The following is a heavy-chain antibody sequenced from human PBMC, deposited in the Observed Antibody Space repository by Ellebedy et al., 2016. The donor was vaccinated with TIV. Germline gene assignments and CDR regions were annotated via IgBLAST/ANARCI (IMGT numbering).Heavy chain of an antibody. CDR1: GYTFTSYG. V-gene: IGHV1-18*04. Sequence: ASVKVSXKASGYTFTSYGISWVRQAPGQGLEWMGWISAYNGNTNYAQKLQGRVTMTTDTSTSTAYMELRSLRSDDTAVYYCARDLIRYYYYGMDVWGQGTTVTVSS. J-gene: IGHJ6*02. CDR3: ARDLIRYYYYGMDV. CDR2: ISAYNGNT.